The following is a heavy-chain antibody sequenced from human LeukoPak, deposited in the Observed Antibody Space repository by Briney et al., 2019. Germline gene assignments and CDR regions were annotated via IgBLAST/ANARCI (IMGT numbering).Heavy chain of an antibody. D-gene: IGHD3-10*01. V-gene: IGHV3-21*01. J-gene: IGHJ4*02. CDR3: ARGYTITMVRGVRYYFDY. CDR1: GFTFSSYS. CDR2: ISSSSSYI. Sequence: GGSLRLSCAASGFTFSSYSMNWVRQAPGKGLEWVSSISSSSSYIYYADSVKGRFTISRDNAKNSLYLQMNSLRAEDTAVYYCARGYTITMVRGVRYYFDYWGQGTLVTVSS.